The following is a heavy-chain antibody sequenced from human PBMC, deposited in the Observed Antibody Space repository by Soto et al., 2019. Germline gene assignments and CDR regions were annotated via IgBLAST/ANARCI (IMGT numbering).Heavy chain of an antibody. CDR1: GFTFSSYG. D-gene: IGHD4-17*01. J-gene: IGHJ4*02. V-gene: IGHV3-33*01. Sequence: QVQLVESGGGVVQPGRSLRLSCAASGFTFSSYGMHWVRQAPGKGLEWVAVIWYDGSNKYYADSVKGRFTISRDNSKNTLYLQMNSLRAEDTAVYYCARKDYGEQIDYWGQGTLVTVSS. CDR3: ARKDYGEQIDY. CDR2: IWYDGSNK.